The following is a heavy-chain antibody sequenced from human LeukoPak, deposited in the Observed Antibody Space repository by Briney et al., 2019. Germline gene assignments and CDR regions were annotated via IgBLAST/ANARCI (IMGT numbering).Heavy chain of an antibody. CDR2: TYHSGST. V-gene: IGHV4-30-2*01. CDR3: ARGIVVVPAATTNWFDP. CDR1: GGSISSGGYY. Sequence: PSETLSLTCTVSGGSISSGGYYWSWIRQPPGKGLEWIGYTYHSGSTYYNPSLKSRVTISVDRSKNQFSLKLSSVTAADTAVYYCARGIVVVPAATTNWFDPWGQGTLVTVSS. D-gene: IGHD2-2*01. J-gene: IGHJ5*02.